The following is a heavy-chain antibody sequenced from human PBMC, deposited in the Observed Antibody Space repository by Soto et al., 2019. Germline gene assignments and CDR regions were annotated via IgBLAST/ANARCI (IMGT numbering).Heavy chain of an antibody. CDR2: IYYSGST. CDR1: GGSISSSSYY. CDR3: TRGGDPYKTGH. Sequence: SETLSLTCTVSGGSISSSSYYWGWIRQPPGKGLEWIGSIYYSGSTYYNPSLKSRVTISVDTSKNQFSLKLTSVNTADTAIYYCTRGGDPYKTGHWGQGTLVTVSS. D-gene: IGHD2-21*01. V-gene: IGHV4-39*07. J-gene: IGHJ4*02.